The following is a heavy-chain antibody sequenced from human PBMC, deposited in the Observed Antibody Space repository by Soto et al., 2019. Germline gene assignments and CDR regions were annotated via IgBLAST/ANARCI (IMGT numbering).Heavy chain of an antibody. J-gene: IGHJ6*02. CDR2: IYWDDDK. V-gene: IGHV2-5*02. Sequence: QITLKESGPTLVKPTQTLTLTCTFSGFSLSTSGVGVGWIRQPPGKALEWLALIYWDDDKRYSPSLKSRLTITKDPAKNQGVLTLTNMDPVDTATYYCAHWSGSHGYYGMDVWGQGTTVTVSS. CDR3: AHWSGSHGYYGMDV. D-gene: IGHD1-26*01. CDR1: GFSLSTSGVG.